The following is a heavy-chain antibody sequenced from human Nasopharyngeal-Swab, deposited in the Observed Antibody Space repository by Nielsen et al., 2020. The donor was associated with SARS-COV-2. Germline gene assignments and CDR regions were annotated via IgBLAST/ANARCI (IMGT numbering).Heavy chain of an antibody. D-gene: IGHD2-2*01. J-gene: IGHJ4*02. Sequence: ASVKVSCKASGYTFTSYYMHWVRQAPGQGLEWMGIINPSGGSTSYAQKFQGRVTMTRDTSTSTVYMELSSLRSEDTAVYHCAREEDIVVVPAAGLDYWGQGTLVTVSS. CDR2: INPSGGST. CDR3: AREEDIVVVPAAGLDY. V-gene: IGHV1-46*01. CDR1: GYTFTSYY.